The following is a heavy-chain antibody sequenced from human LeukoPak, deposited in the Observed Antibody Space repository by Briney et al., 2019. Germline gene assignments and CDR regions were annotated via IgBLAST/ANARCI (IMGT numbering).Heavy chain of an antibody. V-gene: IGHV4-31*03. CDR3: ASAEISSSWYVTGYFQH. CDR2: IYYSGST. J-gene: IGHJ1*01. Sequence: PSETLFLTCTVSGGSISSGGYYWSWIRQHPGKGLEWIGYIYYSGSTYYNPSLKSRVTISVDTSKNQFSLKLSSVTAADTAVYYCASAEISSSWYVTGYFQHWGQGTLVTVSS. D-gene: IGHD6-13*01. CDR1: GGSISSGGYY.